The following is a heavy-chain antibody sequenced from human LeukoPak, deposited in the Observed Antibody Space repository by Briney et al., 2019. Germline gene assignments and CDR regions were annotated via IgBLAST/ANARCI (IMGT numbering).Heavy chain of an antibody. CDR2: ISAYNGNT. J-gene: IGHJ4*02. CDR3: ARGPRLTFGGVIAMDLIPRIQPQDYFDY. V-gene: IGHV1-18*04. D-gene: IGHD3-16*02. Sequence: GASVKVSCKASGYTFTSYGISWVRQAPGQGLEWMVWISAYNGNTNYAQKLQGRVTMTTDTPTSTAYMELRSLRSDDTAVYYCARGPRLTFGGVIAMDLIPRIQPQDYFDYWGQGTLVTVSS. CDR1: GYTFTSYG.